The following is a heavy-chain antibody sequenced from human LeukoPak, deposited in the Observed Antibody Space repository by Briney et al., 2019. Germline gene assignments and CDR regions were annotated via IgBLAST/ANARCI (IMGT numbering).Heavy chain of an antibody. J-gene: IGHJ5*02. CDR2: IIPIFGTA. CDR1: GGTFSSYA. V-gene: IGHV1-69*13. Sequence: GASVKVSCKASGGTFSSYAISWVRQAPGQGLEWMGGIIPIFGTANYAQKFQGRVTITADESTSTAYMELSSLRSEDTAVYYCARDLTVRGVIKGYNWFDPWGQGTLVIVSS. CDR3: ARDLTVRGVIKGYNWFDP. D-gene: IGHD3-10*01.